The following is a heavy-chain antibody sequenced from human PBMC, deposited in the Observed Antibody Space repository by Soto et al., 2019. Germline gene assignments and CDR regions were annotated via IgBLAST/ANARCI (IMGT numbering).Heavy chain of an antibody. D-gene: IGHD3-3*01. CDR2: IYSGGST. CDR1: GFTVSSNY. V-gene: IGHV3-53*01. J-gene: IGHJ6*02. Sequence: GGSLRLSCAASGFTVSSNYMSWVRQAPGKGLEWVSVIYSGGSTYYADSVKGRFTISRDNSKNTLYLQMNSLRAEDTAVYYCARDSGVGFLEWLSNGMDVWGQGTTVTVSS. CDR3: ARDSGVGFLEWLSNGMDV.